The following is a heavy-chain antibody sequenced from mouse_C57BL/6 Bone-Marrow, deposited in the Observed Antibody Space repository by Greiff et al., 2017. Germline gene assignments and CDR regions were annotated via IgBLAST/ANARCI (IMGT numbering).Heavy chain of an antibody. V-gene: IGHV5-17*01. CDR1: GFTFSDDG. Sequence: ELHLVESGGGLVKPGGSLKLSCAASGFTFSDDGMHWVRQAPEKGLDWVSYISSGSSTISYAVTVKGRFTITGDKAKNTLFLQMTSLRSEDTALYYCARQGTFDYWGQGTTLTVSS. CDR3: ARQGTFDY. CDR2: ISSGSSTI. J-gene: IGHJ2*01.